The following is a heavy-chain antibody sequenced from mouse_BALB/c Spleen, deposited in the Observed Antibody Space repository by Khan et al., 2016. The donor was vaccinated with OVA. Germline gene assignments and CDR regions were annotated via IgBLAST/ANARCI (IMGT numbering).Heavy chain of an antibody. Sequence: EVQLQESGPELVKPGASVKISCKTSGYTFTEYTLHWVKQSHGKSLEWIGVINPKNGATSYNQKFKGKATLTVDKSYSTAYMEFRSLTSEDSAVYYCARDAGRYWGQGTSVTVSS. CDR1: GYTFTEYT. V-gene: IGHV1-18*01. D-gene: IGHD3-3*01. J-gene: IGHJ4*01. CDR2: INPKNGAT. CDR3: ARDAGRY.